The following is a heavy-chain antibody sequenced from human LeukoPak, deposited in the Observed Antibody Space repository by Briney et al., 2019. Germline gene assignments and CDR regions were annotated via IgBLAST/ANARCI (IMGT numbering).Heavy chain of an antibody. V-gene: IGHV3-30*18. CDR3: AKDRSDSSNWYLGDY. D-gene: IGHD6-13*01. CDR1: GFTFSSYG. CDR2: ISYDGSNK. J-gene: IGHJ4*02. Sequence: GRSLRLSCAASGFTFSSYGMHWVRQAPGKGLEWVAVISYDGSNKYYADSVRGRFTISRDNSKNTLYLQMNSLRADNTAVYYCAKDRSDSSNWYLGDYWGQGTLVTVSS.